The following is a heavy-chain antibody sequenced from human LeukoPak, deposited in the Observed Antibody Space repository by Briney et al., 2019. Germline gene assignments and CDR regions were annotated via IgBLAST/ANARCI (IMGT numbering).Heavy chain of an antibody. CDR2: NYYSGNT. V-gene: IGHV4-39*01. CDR3: ARHNRDSSGLYYFDF. D-gene: IGHD3-22*01. J-gene: IGHJ4*02. CDR1: GDSISSSNYY. Sequence: SETLSLTCTVSGDSISSSNYYWDWIPQPPGKELVGIGWNYYSGNTYYNPSLRSPVTISVDTSKNQFSLKLSSVTARDTAVYYCARHNRDSSGLYYFDFWGQGTLVPVSS.